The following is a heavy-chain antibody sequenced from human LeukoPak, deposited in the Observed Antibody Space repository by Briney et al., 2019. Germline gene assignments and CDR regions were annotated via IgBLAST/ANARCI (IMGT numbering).Heavy chain of an antibody. CDR3: AKDSYYYDSSGYYWD. CDR1: GFTFDDYA. Sequence: GRSLRLSCAASGFTFDDYAMPWVRQAPGKGLEWVSGISWNSGSIGYADSVKGRFTISRDNAKNSLYLQMNSLRAEDTALYYCAKDSYYYDSSGYYWDWGQGTLVTVSS. CDR2: ISWNSGSI. V-gene: IGHV3-9*01. D-gene: IGHD3-22*01. J-gene: IGHJ4*02.